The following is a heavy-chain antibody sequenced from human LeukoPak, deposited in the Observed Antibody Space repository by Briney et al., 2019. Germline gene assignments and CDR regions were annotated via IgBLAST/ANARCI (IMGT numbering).Heavy chain of an antibody. CDR1: GGSFSGYY. V-gene: IGHV4-34*01. CDR3: ARDGSTTVVTPDAFDI. D-gene: IGHD4-23*01. CDR2: INHSGST. Sequence: PSETLSLTCAVYGGSFSGYYWSWIRQPPGKGLEWIGEINHSGSTNYNPSLKSRVTISVDTSKNQFSLKLSSVTAADTAVYYCARDGSTTVVTPDAFDIWGQGTMVTVSS. J-gene: IGHJ3*02.